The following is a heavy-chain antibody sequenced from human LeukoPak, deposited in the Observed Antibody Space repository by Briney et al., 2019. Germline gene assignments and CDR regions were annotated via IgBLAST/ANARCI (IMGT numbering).Heavy chain of an antibody. J-gene: IGHJ4*02. CDR3: AVPGGSRNFDY. CDR1: GYTFTGYY. D-gene: IGHD3-10*01. CDR2: INPNSGGT. V-gene: IGHV1-2*02. Sequence: ASVTVSCKASGYTFTGYYMHWVRQAPGQGLEWMGWINPNSGGTNYAQKFQGRVTMTRDTSISTAYMEVSRLRSYDTAVYYCAVPGGSRNFDYWGQGTLVTVSS.